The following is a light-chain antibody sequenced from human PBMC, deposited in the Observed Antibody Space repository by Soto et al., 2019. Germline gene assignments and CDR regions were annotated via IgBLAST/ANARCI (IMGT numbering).Light chain of an antibody. V-gene: IGKV1-39*01. CDR3: QQSYNTPRT. J-gene: IGKJ1*01. CDR1: QSISSY. CDR2: AAS. Sequence: DIQMTQSPSSLSASVGERVTITCRASQSISSYLNWYQQKPGKAPKFLIYAASSLQSGVPSRFSGSGSGTDFTLTISSLQPEDFATYYCQQSYNTPRTFGQGTKVEIK.